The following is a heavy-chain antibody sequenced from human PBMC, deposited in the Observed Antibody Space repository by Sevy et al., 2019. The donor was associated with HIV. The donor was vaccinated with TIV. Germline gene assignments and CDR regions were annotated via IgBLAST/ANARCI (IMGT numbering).Heavy chain of an antibody. CDR1: GFTFSRFA. CDR2: ISGSGDIT. Sequence: GGSLRLSCAASGFTFSRFAMSWVRQAPGKGLEWVSIISGSGDITYYEQSVKGRFTISRDNSKNTLSLQMNSLRAEDTAVYYCARRIAAAPRVYYYYGMDVWGQGTTVTVSS. D-gene: IGHD6-13*01. V-gene: IGHV3-23*01. J-gene: IGHJ6*02. CDR3: ARRIAAAPRVYYYYGMDV.